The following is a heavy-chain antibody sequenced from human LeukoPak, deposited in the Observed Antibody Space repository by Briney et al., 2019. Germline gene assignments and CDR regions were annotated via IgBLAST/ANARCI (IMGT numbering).Heavy chain of an antibody. J-gene: IGHJ4*02. D-gene: IGHD2-2*01. V-gene: IGHV3-30*03. CDR1: GFTFSSYG. Sequence: GGSLRLSCGASGFTFSSYGMHWVRQAPGKGLEWVAVISYDGSNKYYADSVKGRFTISRDNSKNTVYLQMHSLRAEDTAVYYCATEGYCSSTSCYSFRMGDYWGQGTLVTASS. CDR2: ISYDGSNK. CDR3: ATEGYCSSTSCYSFRMGDY.